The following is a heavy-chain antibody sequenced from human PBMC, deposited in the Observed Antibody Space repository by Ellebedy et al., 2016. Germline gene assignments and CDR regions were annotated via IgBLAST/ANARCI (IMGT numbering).Heavy chain of an antibody. V-gene: IGHV3-21*01. CDR2: IRSDGIDL. CDR3: ASARFDY. CDR1: GFDLTYHE. J-gene: IGHJ4*02. Sequence: GGSLRLXXAASGFDLTYHELNWVRQAPEKGLEWVASIRSDGIDLYYADSVRGRFAIPRDNAKNSLYLQMDSLRAEDTGVYYCASARFDYWGQGALVTVSS.